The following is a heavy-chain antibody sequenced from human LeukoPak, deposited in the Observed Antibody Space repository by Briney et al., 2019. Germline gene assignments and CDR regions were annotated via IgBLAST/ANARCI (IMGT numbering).Heavy chain of an antibody. Sequence: GGSLRLSCAASGFAFSSYSMNWVRQAPGRGLEWASSISSSSSYIYYADSVKGRFTISRDNAKNSLYLQMNSLRAEDTAVYYCAREYGSGSYPPDYWGQGTLVTVSS. V-gene: IGHV3-21*01. CDR2: ISSSSSYI. CDR3: AREYGSGSYPPDY. CDR1: GFAFSSYS. J-gene: IGHJ4*02. D-gene: IGHD3-10*01.